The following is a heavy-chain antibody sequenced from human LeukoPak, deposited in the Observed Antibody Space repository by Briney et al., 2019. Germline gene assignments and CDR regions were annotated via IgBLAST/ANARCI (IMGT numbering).Heavy chain of an antibody. CDR2: INPNSGGT. D-gene: IGHD6-19*01. CDR1: GYTFTGYY. V-gene: IGHV1-2*02. Sequence: ASVKVSCKASGYTFTGYYMHWVRQAPGRGLEWMGWINPNSGGTNYAQKFQGRVTMTRDTSISTAYMELSRLRSDDTAVYYCARSAVAGYYFDYWGQGTLVTVSS. J-gene: IGHJ4*02. CDR3: ARSAVAGYYFDY.